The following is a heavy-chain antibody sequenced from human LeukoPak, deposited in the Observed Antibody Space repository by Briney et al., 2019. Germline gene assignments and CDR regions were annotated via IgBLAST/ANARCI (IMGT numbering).Heavy chain of an antibody. Sequence: ASVKVSCKASGYSYTNYNINWVRQAGGQGLECLGEMNPDSGDTVCAQKFRGRVTLTRNTSMMTAYMEIHNLRSEDTAVYYCARGRLGGFDSWGQGTLVTVSS. CDR3: ARGRLGGFDS. CDR2: MNPDSGDT. V-gene: IGHV1-8*01. J-gene: IGHJ4*02. D-gene: IGHD6-25*01. CDR1: GYSYTNYN.